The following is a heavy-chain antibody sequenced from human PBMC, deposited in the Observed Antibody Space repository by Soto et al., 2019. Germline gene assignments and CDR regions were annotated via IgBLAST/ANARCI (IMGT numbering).Heavy chain of an antibody. CDR3: AKLDASASKN. V-gene: IGHV3-23*01. CDR1: GFNFSSHG. CDR2: IGGDGSTT. Sequence: PVGSLRLSCAVSGFNFSSHGMIWVRKAPGKGLEWVSAIGGDGSTTYYADSVKGRFTVSRDNSRNTLYLQMYSLRADDTAVYYCAKLDASASKNWGQGTLVTVS. J-gene: IGHJ4*02. D-gene: IGHD2-2*01.